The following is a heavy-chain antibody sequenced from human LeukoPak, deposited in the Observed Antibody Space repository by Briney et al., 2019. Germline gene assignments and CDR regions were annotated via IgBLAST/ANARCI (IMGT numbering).Heavy chain of an antibody. J-gene: IGHJ4*02. CDR1: GYAFTSYG. Sequence: ASVKVSCKASGYAFTSYGISWVRQAPGQGLEWMGWISAYSGNTNYAQKLQGRVTMTTDTSTSTAYMELRSLGSDDTAVYYCARDRADYGAYYFDYWGQGTLVTVSS. CDR3: ARDRADYGAYYFDY. D-gene: IGHD4/OR15-4a*01. CDR2: ISAYSGNT. V-gene: IGHV1-18*01.